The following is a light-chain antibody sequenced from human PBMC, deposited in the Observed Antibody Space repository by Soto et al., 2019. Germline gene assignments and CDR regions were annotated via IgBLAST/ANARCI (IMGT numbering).Light chain of an antibody. CDR1: SSDVGKYNL. Sequence: SVLTQPAAVSGCPGQSITISCTGTSSDVGKYNLVSWYQQHPGKAPKVMILQGSKRPSGVSNRFSGSKFGNTASLTISGLQAEDEADYYCCAYATSYTYVFGTGTKVTVL. CDR3: CAYATSYTYV. J-gene: IGLJ1*01. V-gene: IGLV2-23*01. CDR2: QGS.